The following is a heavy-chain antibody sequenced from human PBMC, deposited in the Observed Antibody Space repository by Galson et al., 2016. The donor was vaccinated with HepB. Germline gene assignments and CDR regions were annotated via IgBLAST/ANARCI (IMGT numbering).Heavy chain of an antibody. J-gene: IGHJ4*02. V-gene: IGHV3-53*01. CDR1: GFNIAGHS. CDR3: ARGVGLTGPPFFDS. D-gene: IGHD1-20*01. Sequence: SLRLSCAASGFNIAGHSMNWVRQAPGKGLEWISVIYTGDNTDYADSVKGRFVISRDKSRNTLYLHLNTLRPEDTAMYFCARGVGLTGPPFFDSWGQGALVTVSS. CDR2: IYTGDNT.